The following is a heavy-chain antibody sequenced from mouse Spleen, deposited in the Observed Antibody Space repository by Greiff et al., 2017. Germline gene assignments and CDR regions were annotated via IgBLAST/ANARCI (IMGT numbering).Heavy chain of an antibody. CDR1: GFTFSDYG. J-gene: IGHJ4*01. D-gene: IGHD2-3*01. CDR3: ARHDGGPYAMDY. CDR2: ISNLAYSI. Sequence: EVHLVESGGGLVKPGGSLKLSCAASGFTFSDYGMAWVRQAPGKGPEWVAFISNLAYSIYYADTVTGRFTISRENAKNTLYLEMSSLRSEDTAMYYCARHDGGPYAMDYWGQGTSVTVSS. V-gene: IGHV5-15*01.